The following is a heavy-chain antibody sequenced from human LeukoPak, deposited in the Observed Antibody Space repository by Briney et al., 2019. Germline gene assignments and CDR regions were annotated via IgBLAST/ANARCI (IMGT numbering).Heavy chain of an antibody. D-gene: IGHD5-24*01. Sequence: PSETLSLTCIVSGGSTSSYYWSWIRQPPGKGLEWIGYIYYSGSANYNPSLKSRVTISVATSKKQFSLKMSSVTAADTAVYYCARARDGHINNWFDPWGQGTLDTVSS. J-gene: IGHJ5*02. CDR3: ARARDGHINNWFDP. CDR2: IYYSGSA. CDR1: GGSTSSYY. V-gene: IGHV4-59*01.